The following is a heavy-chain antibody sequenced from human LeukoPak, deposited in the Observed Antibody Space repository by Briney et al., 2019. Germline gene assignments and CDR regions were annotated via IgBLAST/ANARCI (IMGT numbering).Heavy chain of an antibody. V-gene: IGHV4-34*08. Sequence: KPGGSLRLSCAASGFTFSSYSMNWVRQPPGKGLEWIGEINHSGSTNYNPSLKSRVTISVDTSKNQSSLKLSSVTAADTAVYYCARNYCDSTSCPAGYWGQGTLVTVSS. CDR2: INHSGST. D-gene: IGHD2-2*01. J-gene: IGHJ4*02. CDR3: ARNYCDSTSCPAGY. CDR1: GFTFSSYS.